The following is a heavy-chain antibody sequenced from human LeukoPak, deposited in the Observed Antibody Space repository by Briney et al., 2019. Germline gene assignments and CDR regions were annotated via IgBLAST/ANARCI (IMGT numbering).Heavy chain of an antibody. CDR3: AREPKGYDTLTGYIDY. CDR2: IYYSGST. Sequence: SETLSLTCTVSGGSISSGDYYWSWIRQPPGKGLEWIGYIYYSGSTYYNPSLKSRVTISVDTSKNQFSLKLSSVTAADTAVYYCAREPKGYDTLTGYIDYWGQGTLVTVSS. J-gene: IGHJ4*02. CDR1: GGSISSGDYY. D-gene: IGHD3-9*01. V-gene: IGHV4-30-4*01.